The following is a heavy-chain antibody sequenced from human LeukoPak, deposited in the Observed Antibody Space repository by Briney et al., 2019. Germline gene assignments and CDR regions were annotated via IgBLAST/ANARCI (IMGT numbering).Heavy chain of an antibody. D-gene: IGHD3-22*01. CDR3: AADRYDSSGYYHFDY. CDR2: IVVGSGNT. Sequence: SVKVSCKASGFTFTIAAMQWVRQARGQRLEWIGWIVVGSGNTNYAQKFQERVTITRDMSTSTAYIELSSLRSEDTAVYYSAADRYDSSGYYHFDYWGQGTLVTVSS. CDR1: GFTFTIAA. V-gene: IGHV1-58*02. J-gene: IGHJ4*02.